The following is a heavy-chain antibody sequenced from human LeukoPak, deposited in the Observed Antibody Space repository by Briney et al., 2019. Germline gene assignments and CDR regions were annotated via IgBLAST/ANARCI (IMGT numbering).Heavy chain of an antibody. CDR3: ARRYTDDFWHYYMDV. CDR2: IYYSGSI. V-gene: IGHV4-39*01. D-gene: IGHD3-3*01. CDR1: GGSIPTKNFY. J-gene: IGHJ6*03. Sequence: SETLSLTCTVSGGSIPTKNFYWGWIRQPPGKGLEWIGSIYYSGSIYYNPSLKSRVTISVDTSKNQFSLKLSSVTAADTAVYYCARRYTDDFWHYYMDVWGKGTTVTVSS.